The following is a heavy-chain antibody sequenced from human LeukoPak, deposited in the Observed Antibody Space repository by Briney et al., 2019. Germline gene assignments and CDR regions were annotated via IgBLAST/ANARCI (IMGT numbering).Heavy chain of an antibody. D-gene: IGHD6-6*01. CDR3: ASLFLCYGCSSSSHNFNI. J-gene: IGHJ3*02. Sequence: GGSLRLSCAVSGFTFSDHWMSWVRQAPGKGLEWVANIKEDGSEKYYVDSVKGRFTISRDNAKNSLFLQINSLRAEDTAVYYCASLFLCYGCSSSSHNFNIWGQGTMVTVSS. CDR1: GFTFSDHW. CDR2: IKEDGSEK. V-gene: IGHV3-7*01.